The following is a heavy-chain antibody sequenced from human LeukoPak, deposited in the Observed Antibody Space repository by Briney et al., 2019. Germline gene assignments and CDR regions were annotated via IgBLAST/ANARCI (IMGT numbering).Heavy chain of an antibody. CDR1: GGSISSSSYY. J-gene: IGHJ4*02. CDR3: AGARPAYYDSSGYYYL. CDR2: IYYSGST. D-gene: IGHD3-22*01. V-gene: IGHV4-39*07. Sequence: PSETLSLTCTVSGGSISSSSYYWGWIRQPPGKGLEWIGSIYYSGSTHYNPSLKSRVTISVDTSKNQFSLKLSSVTAADTAVYYCAGARPAYYDSSGYYYLWGQGTLVTVSS.